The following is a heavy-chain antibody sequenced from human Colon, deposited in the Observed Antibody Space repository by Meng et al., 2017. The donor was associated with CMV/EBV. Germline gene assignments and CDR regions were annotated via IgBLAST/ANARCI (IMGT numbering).Heavy chain of an antibody. J-gene: IGHJ4*02. D-gene: IGHD1-14*01. CDR1: AFTFSDSW. CDR2: IKSRFHGGTT. V-gene: IGHV3-15*01. Sequence: EVHLVESGXGWVKPGGSLRLSCAASAFTFSDSWMSWVRQVPGKGLEWVGRIKSRFHGGTTDYAAPVKGRFVISRDDSRNILYLQMNGLQGEDTAMYYCAKEPHFDYWGQGAMVTVSS. CDR3: AKEPHFDY.